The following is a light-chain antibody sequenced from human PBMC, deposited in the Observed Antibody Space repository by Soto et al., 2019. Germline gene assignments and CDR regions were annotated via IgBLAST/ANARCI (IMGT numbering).Light chain of an antibody. Sequence: ETVMTQSPATLSVSPGERATLSCRASQSVSINLAWYQQKPGQAPRLLIYDASNRATGIPARFSGSGSGTDFTLTISSLEPEDFAVYYCQQRSNWPREITFGQGTRLEIK. CDR2: DAS. V-gene: IGKV3-11*01. J-gene: IGKJ5*01. CDR3: QQRSNWPREIT. CDR1: QSVSIN.